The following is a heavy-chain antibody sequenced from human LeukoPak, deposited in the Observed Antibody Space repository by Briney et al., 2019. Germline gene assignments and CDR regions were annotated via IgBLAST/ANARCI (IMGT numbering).Heavy chain of an antibody. J-gene: IGHJ4*02. CDR1: GYTFTNYA. D-gene: IGHD6-6*01. V-gene: IGHV7-4-1*02. CDR2: ISTNTGIP. Sequence: ASVKVSCKASGYTFTNYAMNWVRQAPGQGLEWMGWISTNTGIPTYAQGFTGRFVFSLDTSVSTAYLHISSLKTEDTAVYYCATTPYSSSSILNYWGQGTLVTVSS. CDR3: ATTPYSSSSILNY.